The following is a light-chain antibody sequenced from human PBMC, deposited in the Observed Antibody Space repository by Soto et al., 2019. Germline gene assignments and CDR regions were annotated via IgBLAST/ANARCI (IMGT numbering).Light chain of an antibody. Sequence: EIVLTQSPATLSLSPGERATLSCRASQSVGTSLAWFQQKRGQAPRLLINDASKRATGIPGRSSGSGSGTDFTLTISSLEPEDFAVYYCQQRYGWPLTFGGGTRVEIK. CDR3: QQRYGWPLT. CDR1: QSVGTS. CDR2: DAS. J-gene: IGKJ4*01. V-gene: IGKV3-11*01.